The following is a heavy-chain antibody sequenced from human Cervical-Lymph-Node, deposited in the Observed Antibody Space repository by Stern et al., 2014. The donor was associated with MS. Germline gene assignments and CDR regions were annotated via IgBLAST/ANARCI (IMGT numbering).Heavy chain of an antibody. Sequence: EVQLVESGGGLVKPGGSLRLSCAASGFTFSSYSMNWVRQAPGKGLAWVSSISSSSSYIYYADSVKGRFTISRDNAKNSLYLQMNSLRAEDTAVYYCARDQHGDYYDSSGYYDAPIDYWGQGTLVTVSS. CDR3: ARDQHGDYYDSSGYYDAPIDY. CDR2: ISSSSSYI. D-gene: IGHD3-22*01. J-gene: IGHJ4*02. V-gene: IGHV3-21*01. CDR1: GFTFSSYS.